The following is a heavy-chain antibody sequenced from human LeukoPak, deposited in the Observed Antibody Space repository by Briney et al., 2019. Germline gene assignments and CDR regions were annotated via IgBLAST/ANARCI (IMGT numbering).Heavy chain of an antibody. CDR3: ARDRGWLQLDY. J-gene: IGHJ4*02. CDR2: IYSGGST. Sequence: GGSLRLSCAASGFTVSSNSMSWVRQAPGKGLGWVSVIYSGGSTYYADSVKGRFTISRDNSKNTLYLQMNSLRAEDTAVYYCARDRGWLQLDYWGQGTLVTVSS. D-gene: IGHD5-24*01. CDR1: GFTVSSNS. V-gene: IGHV3-66*01.